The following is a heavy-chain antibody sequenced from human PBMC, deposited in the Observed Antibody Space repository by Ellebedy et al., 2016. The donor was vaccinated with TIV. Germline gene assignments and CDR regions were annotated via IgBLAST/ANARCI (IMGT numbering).Heavy chain of an antibody. CDR2: ISSSGSYI. D-gene: IGHD2-2*01. J-gene: IGHJ4*02. CDR1: GFTFNIYT. V-gene: IGHV3-21*01. CDR3: ARVEPFYCSSTSCKNLGSDY. Sequence: LSLTXXASGFTFNIYTMNWVRQAPGKGLEWVSSISSSGSYIYYADSVRGRFTISRDNAKNSLYLQMNSLRAEDTAVYYCARVEPFYCSSTSCKNLGSDYWGQGTLVTVSS.